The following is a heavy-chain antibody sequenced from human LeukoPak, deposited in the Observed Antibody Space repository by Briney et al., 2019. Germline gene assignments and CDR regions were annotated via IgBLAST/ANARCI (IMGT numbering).Heavy chain of an antibody. Sequence: PGGSLRLSCAASGFTLSNYNMNWVRQTPGKGLEWVSYVSPNGYTKHYADAVKGRFTISRDNAKDSLYLQMNSLRAEDTAVYYCAKGDGSAPRIDNFDYWGQGTLVTVSS. CDR3: AKGDGSAPRIDNFDY. V-gene: IGHV3-48*01. J-gene: IGHJ4*02. CDR1: GFTLSNYN. D-gene: IGHD5-24*01. CDR2: VSPNGYTK.